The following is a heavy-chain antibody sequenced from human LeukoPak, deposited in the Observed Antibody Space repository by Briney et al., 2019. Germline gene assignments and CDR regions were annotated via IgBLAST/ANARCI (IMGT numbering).Heavy chain of an antibody. J-gene: IGHJ4*02. V-gene: IGHV4-39*01. Sequence: SETLSLTCTVSGGSISSSSYYWGWIRQPPGKGLEWIGSMSYSGSTVYSPSLKSRVTTSVDTSKNQFSLKLSSVTAADTAVYYCARHPAGGDDKIARGYFDYWGQGTLVTVSS. D-gene: IGHD5-12*01. CDR1: GGSISSSSYY. CDR2: MSYSGST. CDR3: ARHPAGGDDKIARGYFDY.